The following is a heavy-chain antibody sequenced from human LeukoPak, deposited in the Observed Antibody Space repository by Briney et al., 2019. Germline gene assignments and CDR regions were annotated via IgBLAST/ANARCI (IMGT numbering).Heavy chain of an antibody. CDR1: AYTFTGYY. CDR2: INPNSGGT. CDR3: ARDGYYYDSSGYSYGFDY. D-gene: IGHD3-22*01. Sequence: ASVKVSCKASAYTFTGYYMHWVRQAPGQGLEWMGWINPNSGGTNYAENFQGRVTMTRDTSISTAYMELSRLKSDDTAVYYCARDGYYYDSSGYSYGFDYWGQGTLVTVSS. V-gene: IGHV1-2*02. J-gene: IGHJ4*02.